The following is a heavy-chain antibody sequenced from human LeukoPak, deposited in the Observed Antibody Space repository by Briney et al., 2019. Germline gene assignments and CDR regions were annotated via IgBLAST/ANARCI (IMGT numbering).Heavy chain of an antibody. V-gene: IGHV4-38-2*01. D-gene: IGHD2-15*01. CDR1: GYSISSGYY. J-gene: IGHJ5*02. CDR2: IYHSGST. CDR3: VRQGWSNWFDP. Sequence: SETLSLTCAVSGYSISSGYYWGWIRQPPGKGLEWIGSIYHSGSTYYNPSLKSRVTISVDTSKNQFSLKLNSVTATDTAVYYCVRQGWSNWFDPWGQGTLVTVSS.